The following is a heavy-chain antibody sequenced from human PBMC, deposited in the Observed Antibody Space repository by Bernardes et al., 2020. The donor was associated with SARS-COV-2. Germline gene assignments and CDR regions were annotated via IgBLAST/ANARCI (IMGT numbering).Heavy chain of an antibody. CDR1: GYSISSGYY. V-gene: IGHV4-38-2*01. J-gene: IGHJ5*02. CDR2: IYHSGST. Sequence: SETLSLTCAVSGYSISSGYYWGWIRQPPGKGLEWIGSIYHSGSTYYNPSLKSRVTISVDTSKNQFSLQLSSVTAADTAVYYCARGKGWDTSFGVVNRGYNWFDPWGQGTLVTVSS. CDR3: ARGKGWDTSFGVVNRGYNWFDP. D-gene: IGHD3-3*01.